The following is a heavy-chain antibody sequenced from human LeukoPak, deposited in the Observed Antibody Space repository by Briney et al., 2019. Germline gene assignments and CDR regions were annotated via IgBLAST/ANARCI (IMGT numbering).Heavy chain of an antibody. V-gene: IGHV3-20*04. D-gene: IGHD5-18*01. J-gene: IGHJ4*02. CDR2: INWNGGST. CDR1: GFIFDDYG. Sequence: GGSLRLSCAASGFIFDDYGMSWVRQVSGKGLEWVSGINWNGGSTGYADSVKGRFTISRDNAKNSLYLQMNSLRAEDTALYYCARVYDSDAEGYFDYWGQGTLVTVSS. CDR3: ARVYDSDAEGYFDY.